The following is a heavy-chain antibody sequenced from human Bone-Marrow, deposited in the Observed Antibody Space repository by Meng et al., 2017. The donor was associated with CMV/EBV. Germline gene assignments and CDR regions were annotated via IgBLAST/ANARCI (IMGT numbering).Heavy chain of an antibody. Sequence: CTVSGGSISSSSYYWGWIRQPPGKGLEWIGSIYYSGSTYYNPSLKSRVTISVDTSKNQFSLKLSSVTAADTAVYYCARDFSEWDGFDPWGQGTLVTVSS. V-gene: IGHV4-39*07. D-gene: IGHD1-14*01. CDR3: ARDFSEWDGFDP. J-gene: IGHJ5*02. CDR2: IYYSGST. CDR1: GGSISSSSYY.